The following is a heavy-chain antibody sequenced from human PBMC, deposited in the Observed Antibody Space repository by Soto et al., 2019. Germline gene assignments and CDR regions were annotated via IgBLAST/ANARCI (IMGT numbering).Heavy chain of an antibody. CDR3: ARLVNYYFGMDV. CDR1: DTTHW. CDR2: IYPGDSDT. J-gene: IGHJ6*02. V-gene: IGHV5-51*01. Sequence: PGESLKISCKASDTTHWIGWVRQKPGKGLEWMGIIYPGDSDTEYSPSFQGQVTISVDKSISTAYLHWSSLKASDTATYYCARLVNYYFGMDVWGLGTTVTVSS.